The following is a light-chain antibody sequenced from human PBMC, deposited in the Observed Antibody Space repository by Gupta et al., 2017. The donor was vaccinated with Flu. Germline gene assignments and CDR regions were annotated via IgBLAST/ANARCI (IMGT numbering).Light chain of an antibody. V-gene: IGKV3-15*01. Sequence: PATLPVSPGETVTLSCRASQSVSVNVAWYQQKPGQAPRLLIYGASTRATGVPARFSGSGSGTGFTLTIDSLQSEDFAVYDCQQDDSWPNSFGQGAKVEIK. CDR1: QSVSVN. CDR2: GAS. J-gene: IGKJ2*01. CDR3: QQDDSWPNS.